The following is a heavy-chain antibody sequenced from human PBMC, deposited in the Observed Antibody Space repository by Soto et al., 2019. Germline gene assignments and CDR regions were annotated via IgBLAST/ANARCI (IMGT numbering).Heavy chain of an antibody. CDR1: GFTFSSYS. D-gene: IGHD1-26*01. CDR2: ISSSSSTI. V-gene: IGHV3-48*02. Sequence: GGSLRLSCAASGFTFSSYSMNWVRQAPGKGLEWVSYISSSSSTIYYADSVKGRFTISRDNAKNSLYLRMNSLRDEDTAVYYCARDWEDLGAFDIWGQGTMVTVSS. CDR3: ARDWEDLGAFDI. J-gene: IGHJ3*02.